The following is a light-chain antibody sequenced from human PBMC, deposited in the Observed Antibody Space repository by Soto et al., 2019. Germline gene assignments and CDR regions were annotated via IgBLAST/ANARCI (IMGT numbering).Light chain of an antibody. CDR2: EAS. J-gene: IGKJ1*01. Sequence: IQMTQSPPSLSASVGDRVTITCRASQGISSYLAWYQQKPGKVPKLLIYEASTLQSGVPSRFSGSGSGTDFTLTIGSLQPEDVATYYCQKYNSDPWTFGQGTKVDIK. CDR1: QGISSY. V-gene: IGKV1-27*01. CDR3: QKYNSDPWT.